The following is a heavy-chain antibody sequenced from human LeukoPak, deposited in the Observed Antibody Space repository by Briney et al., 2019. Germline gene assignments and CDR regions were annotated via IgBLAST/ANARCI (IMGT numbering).Heavy chain of an antibody. CDR1: GFTVSSNY. CDR3: ARGEPTAVAESFDY. Sequence: PGGSLRLSCAASGFTVSSNYMSWVRQAPGKGLEWVSVIYSGGSTFYADSVKGRFTISRDNYKNTLFLQMNSLKPEDTAVYYCARGEPTAVAESFDYWGQGTLVTVSS. V-gene: IGHV3-53*01. CDR2: IYSGGST. J-gene: IGHJ4*02. D-gene: IGHD6-19*01.